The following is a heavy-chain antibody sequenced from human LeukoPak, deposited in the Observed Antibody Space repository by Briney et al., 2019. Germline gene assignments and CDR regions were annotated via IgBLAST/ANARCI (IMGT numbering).Heavy chain of an antibody. CDR1: GFTFSDYY. CDR3: AGVAVTGIGVDY. Sequence: GGSLRLSCAASGFTFSDYYMSWIRQAPGKGLEWVSYISSSGRTIYYADSVKGRITISRDNAKNSLNLQTNSLRAEDTAVYYCAGVAVTGIGVDYWGQGTLVTVSS. D-gene: IGHD6-19*01. J-gene: IGHJ4*02. CDR2: ISSSGRTI. V-gene: IGHV3-11*04.